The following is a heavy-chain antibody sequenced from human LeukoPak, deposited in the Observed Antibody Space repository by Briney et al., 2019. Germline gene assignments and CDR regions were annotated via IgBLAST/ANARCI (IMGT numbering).Heavy chain of an antibody. V-gene: IGHV3-48*04. J-gene: IGHJ4*02. CDR3: ARGAYSSGWAYFDH. D-gene: IGHD6-19*01. CDR2: ISFSVNTK. Sequence: GGSLRLSCAASGFTFDNYWMTWVRQAPGKGLEWVSYISFSVNTKYYGDSVKGRFTISRDNAKNSLYLHMDSLRAEDTAVYYCARGAYSSGWAYFDHWGQGTLVTVSS. CDR1: GFTFDNYW.